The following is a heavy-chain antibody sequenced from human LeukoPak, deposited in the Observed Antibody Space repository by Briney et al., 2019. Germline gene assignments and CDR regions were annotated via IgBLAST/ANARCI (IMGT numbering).Heavy chain of an antibody. Sequence: SVKVSCKASGGTFSSYAISWVRQAPGQRLEWMGRIIPIFGTANYAQKFQGRVTITADKSTSTAYMELSSLRSEDTAVYYCARDSGGSYSELWFDPWGQGTLVTVSS. CDR3: ARDSGGSYSELWFDP. J-gene: IGHJ5*02. CDR1: GGTFSSYA. CDR2: IIPIFGTA. V-gene: IGHV1-69*06. D-gene: IGHD1-26*01.